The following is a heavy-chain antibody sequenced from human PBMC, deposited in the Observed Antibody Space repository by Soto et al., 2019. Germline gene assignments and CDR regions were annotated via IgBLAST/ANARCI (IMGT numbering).Heavy chain of an antibody. D-gene: IGHD3-10*01. CDR1: GGSISSGGYY. J-gene: IGHJ6*02. Sequence: SETLSLTCTVSGGSISSGGYYWSWIRQHPGKGLEWIGYIYYSGSTYYNPSLKSRVTISVDTSKNQFSLKLSSVTAADTAVYYCARALADGYGSGSNPRYGMDVWGQGTTVTVSS. CDR2: IYYSGST. CDR3: ARALADGYGSGSNPRYGMDV. V-gene: IGHV4-31*03.